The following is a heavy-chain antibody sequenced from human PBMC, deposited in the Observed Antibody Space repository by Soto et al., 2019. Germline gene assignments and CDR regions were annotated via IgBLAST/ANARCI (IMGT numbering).Heavy chain of an antibody. CDR3: ARHLITPMMEVAFYYGMDV. D-gene: IGHD3-22*01. V-gene: IGHV3-33*01. J-gene: IGHJ6*02. Sequence: PGGSLRLSCAASGFTFSSYGMHWVRQAPGKGLEWVAVIWYDGSNKYYADSVKGRFTISRDNSKNTLYLQINSLRVEDTAVYYCARHLITPMMEVAFYYGMDVWGQGTTVTVSS. CDR1: GFTFSSYG. CDR2: IWYDGSNK.